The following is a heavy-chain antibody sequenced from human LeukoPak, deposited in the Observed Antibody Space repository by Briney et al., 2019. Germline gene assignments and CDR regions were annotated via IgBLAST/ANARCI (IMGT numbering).Heavy chain of an antibody. J-gene: IGHJ4*02. CDR1: GYTFTSYG. CDR2: LSAYNGNT. V-gene: IGHV1-18*01. CDR3: ARVDCSSTSCRASPFDY. Sequence: ASVTVSCRASGYTFTSYGISWVRQAPGQGLEWMGWLSAYNGNTNYAQKLQGRVTMTTDTSTSTAYMELRSLRSDDTAVYYCARVDCSSTSCRASPFDYWGQGTLVTVSS. D-gene: IGHD2-2*01.